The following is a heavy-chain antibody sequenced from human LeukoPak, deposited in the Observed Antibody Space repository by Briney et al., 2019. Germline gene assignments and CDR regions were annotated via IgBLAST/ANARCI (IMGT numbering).Heavy chain of an antibody. Sequence: GGSLRLSCAASGFTFSDQWMHWVRQGPEKGLVWVSRINGDGSSTAYADFVKGRFTISRDNARNTLSLQMNSQRIEDTAIYYCVKGAPFDYWGQGTLVAASS. V-gene: IGHV3-74*03. CDR3: VKGAPFDY. J-gene: IGHJ4*02. D-gene: IGHD4/OR15-4a*01. CDR2: INGDGSST. CDR1: GFTFSDQW.